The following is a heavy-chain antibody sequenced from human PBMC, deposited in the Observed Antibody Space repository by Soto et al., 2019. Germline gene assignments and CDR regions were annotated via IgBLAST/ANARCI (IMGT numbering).Heavy chain of an antibody. CDR3: ARHHVLWSGFPSYFDY. J-gene: IGHJ4*02. D-gene: IGHD3-3*01. Sequence: SETLSLTCTVSGGSISSRNYFWGWIRQPPGKGLEWIGSIDYGGSTYYTPSLKRRVTISVDTSKNEFSLKLSSVTAADTAVYYCARHHVLWSGFPSYFDYRGQGTLVTVSS. V-gene: IGHV4-39*01. CDR1: GGSISSRNYF. CDR2: IDYGGST.